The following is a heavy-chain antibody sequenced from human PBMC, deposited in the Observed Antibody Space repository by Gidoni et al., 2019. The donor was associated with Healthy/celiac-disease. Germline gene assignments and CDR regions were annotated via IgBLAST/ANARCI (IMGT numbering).Heavy chain of an antibody. Sequence: VQLVQSGAEVKKPGSSVKVSCTASGGTFSSYALSWVRQAPGQGLEWMGGIIPIFGTANYAQKFQGRVTITTDESTSTAYMELSSLRSEDTAVYYCARAWELYRMNWFDPWGQGTLVTVSS. CDR1: GGTFSSYA. V-gene: IGHV1-69*01. CDR2: IIPIFGTA. CDR3: ARAWELYRMNWFDP. D-gene: IGHD1-26*01. J-gene: IGHJ5*02.